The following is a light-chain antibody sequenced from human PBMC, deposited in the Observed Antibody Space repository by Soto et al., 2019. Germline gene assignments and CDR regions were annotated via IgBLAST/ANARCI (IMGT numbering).Light chain of an antibody. V-gene: IGKV1-5*01. CDR1: QTISSW. CDR3: QQYSSFSRT. Sequence: IPMTQSPSTLSASVGDRVTITCRASQTISSWLAWYQQKPGKAPELLIYDASTLESGVPSRFSGSGSGTEFSLTISSLQPDDFATFYCQQYSSFSRTFGQGTKVDI. CDR2: DAS. J-gene: IGKJ1*01.